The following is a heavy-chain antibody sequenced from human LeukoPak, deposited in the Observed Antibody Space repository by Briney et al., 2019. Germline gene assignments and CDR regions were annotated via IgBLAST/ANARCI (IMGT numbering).Heavy chain of an antibody. Sequence: PGGSLRLSCAASGFTFSSYWMSWVRQAPGKGLEWVANIKQDGSEKYYVDSVKGRFTISRDNAKNSLYLQMNSLRAEDTAVYYCERVGVLTYYYYYGMDVWGQGTTVTVSS. CDR2: IKQDGSEK. J-gene: IGHJ6*02. CDR1: GFTFSSYW. V-gene: IGHV3-7*01. D-gene: IGHD2-8*01. CDR3: ERVGVLTYYYYYGMDV.